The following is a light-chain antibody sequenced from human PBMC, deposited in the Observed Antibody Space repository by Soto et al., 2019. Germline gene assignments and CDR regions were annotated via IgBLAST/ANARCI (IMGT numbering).Light chain of an antibody. CDR3: SSYGGSNKFV. J-gene: IGLJ1*01. V-gene: IGLV2-8*01. Sequence: QSVMTQHPAASGSPGQSVTISCTGTSSDVGGYNFVSWYQQYPGKAPKLIIYEVTKRPSGVPDRFPGSKSGNTASLTVSGLQTDDEADYYCSSYGGSNKFVFGTGTK. CDR2: EVT. CDR1: SSDVGGYNF.